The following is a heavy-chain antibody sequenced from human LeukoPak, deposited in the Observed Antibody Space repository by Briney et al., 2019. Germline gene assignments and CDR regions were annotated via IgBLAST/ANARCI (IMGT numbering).Heavy chain of an antibody. CDR2: ISGSGGST. J-gene: IGHJ1*01. CDR1: GFTFSSYA. CDR3: AKGTVLVSPEYFQH. V-gene: IGHV3-23*01. D-gene: IGHD4/OR15-4a*01. Sequence: GGSLRLFCAASGFTFSSYAMSWVRQAPGKGLEWGSAISGSGGSTYYADSVKGRFTISRDNSKNTLYLQMNSLRAEDTAVYYCAKGTVLVSPEYFQHWGQGTLVTVSS.